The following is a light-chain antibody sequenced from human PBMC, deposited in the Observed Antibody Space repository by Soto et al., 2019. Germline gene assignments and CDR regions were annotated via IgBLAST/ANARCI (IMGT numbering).Light chain of an antibody. J-gene: IGKJ4*01. CDR2: GAS. CDR1: RDISNY. Sequence: DIKVTQSPSSLSASLGDRVSITCRASRDISNYLAWYQQKPGQVTRLLISGASTLHSGVPSRFSGSGSGTDFTLTITSLQPEDIATYFCQKYDTAPLTFGGGTKVEI. V-gene: IGKV1-27*01. CDR3: QKYDTAPLT.